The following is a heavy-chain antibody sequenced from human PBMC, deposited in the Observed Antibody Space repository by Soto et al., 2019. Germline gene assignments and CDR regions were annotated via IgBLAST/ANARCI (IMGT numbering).Heavy chain of an antibody. CDR2: ISAYNGNT. CDR1: GYSFTSYA. V-gene: IGHV1-18*01. CDR3: ARPVTSPHHLDI. J-gene: IGHJ3*02. D-gene: IGHD4-4*01. Sequence: ASVKVSCKASGYSFTSYAIHWMRQAPGQRLEWMGWISAYNGNTDYAQKFQDRLTLATDTSTSTAYMELRSLRSDDTALYYCARPVTSPHHLDIWGQGTMVTVSS.